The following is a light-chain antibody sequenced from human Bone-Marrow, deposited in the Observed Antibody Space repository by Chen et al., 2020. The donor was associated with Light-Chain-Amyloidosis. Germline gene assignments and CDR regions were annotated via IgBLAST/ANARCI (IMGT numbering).Light chain of an antibody. V-gene: IGLV3-21*02. CDR3: QVWNRSSDRPV. CDR1: NIGSTS. CDR2: DDM. Sequence: SYVLPQPPSVSVAPGHTVTLACGGYNIGSTSVHWYQQTPGQAPLLVVYDDMDRPSGIPERLSGSKSANTAMLTISRVEAGDEADYCCQVWNRSSDRPVFGGGTKLTVL. J-gene: IGLJ3*02.